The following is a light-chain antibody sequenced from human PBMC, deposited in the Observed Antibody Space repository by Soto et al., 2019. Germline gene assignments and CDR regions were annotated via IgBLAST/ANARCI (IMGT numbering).Light chain of an antibody. Sequence: DIQMTQSPSSLSASVGARVSITCQASQDIRTSLSWFQQKAGRAPKLLIYGASNLETGVPSRFRGSGSGRDFTFPISSLQPEDIATYYCQHYDNLPPVTFGPGIKVDIK. J-gene: IGKJ3*01. V-gene: IGKV1-33*01. CDR2: GAS. CDR3: QHYDNLPPVT. CDR1: QDIRTS.